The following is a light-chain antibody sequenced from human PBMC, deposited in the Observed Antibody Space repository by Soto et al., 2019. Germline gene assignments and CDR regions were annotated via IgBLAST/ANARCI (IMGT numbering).Light chain of an antibody. J-gene: IGKJ1*01. CDR3: QQYKSYSWT. V-gene: IGKV1-5*01. Sequence: DIKMTQSPSTLSASVGDRVTITCRASQSISSWLAWYQQKPGKAPKILIYDASSLESGVPSRFSGSGSGTEFTLTISSLQPDDFATYYCQQYKSYSWTFGQGTKVDI. CDR2: DAS. CDR1: QSISSW.